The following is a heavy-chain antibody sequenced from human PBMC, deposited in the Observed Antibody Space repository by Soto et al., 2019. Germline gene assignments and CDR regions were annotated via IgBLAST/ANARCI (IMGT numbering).Heavy chain of an antibody. CDR3: GAYNTSRHDGFDI. D-gene: IGHD1-20*01. Sequence: PGGALRLTCEVSGVSVNTYWMSWIRQAPGEVLMWLAQMNEDTKTKYSVESVKGRFTILGDSAGKCLFLKMASVTAEDTDVYFCGAYNTSRHDGFDIWGQGTPVPAS. CDR2: MNEDTKTK. J-gene: IGHJ3*02. V-gene: IGHV3-7*01. CDR1: GVSVNTYW.